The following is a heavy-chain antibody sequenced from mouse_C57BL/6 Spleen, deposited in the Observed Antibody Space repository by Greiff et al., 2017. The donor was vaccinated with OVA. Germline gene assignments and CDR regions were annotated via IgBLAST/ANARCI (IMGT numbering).Heavy chain of an antibody. CDR3: AREDFGAY. Sequence: EVKLVESGGGLVKPGGSLKLSCAASGFTFSSYAMSWVRQTPEKRLEWVATISDGGSYTYYPDNVKGRFTISRDNAKNNLYLQMSHLKSEDTAMYYCAREDFGAYWGQGTLVTVSA. J-gene: IGHJ3*01. CDR2: ISDGGSYT. CDR1: GFTFSSYA. V-gene: IGHV5-4*01.